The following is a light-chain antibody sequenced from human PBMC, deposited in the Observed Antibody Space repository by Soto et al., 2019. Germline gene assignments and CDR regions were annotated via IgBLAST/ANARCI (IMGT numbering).Light chain of an antibody. Sequence: QSVLTQPASVSGSPVPSITISCTGTSSDVGSYNLVSWYQHHPVKAPKLMIYDVSKRPSGVSNRFSGSKSGNTASLTISGLQAEDEADYYCCSYAGSLYVFGTGNKVTVL. CDR3: CSYAGSLYV. CDR1: SSDVGSYNL. CDR2: DVS. V-gene: IGLV2-23*02. J-gene: IGLJ1*01.